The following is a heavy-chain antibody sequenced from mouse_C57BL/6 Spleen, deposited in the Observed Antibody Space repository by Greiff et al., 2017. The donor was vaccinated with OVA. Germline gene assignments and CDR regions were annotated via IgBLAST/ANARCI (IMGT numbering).Heavy chain of an antibody. Sequence: EVHLVESGGGLVKPGGSLKLSCAASGFTFSDYGMHWVRQAPEKGLEWVAYISSGSSTIYYADTVKGRFTISRDNAKNTLFLQMTSLRSEDTAMYYCARVRDWVYYVDYWGQGTTLTVSS. CDR3: ARVRDWVYYVDY. CDR1: GFTFSDYG. J-gene: IGHJ2*01. V-gene: IGHV5-17*01. D-gene: IGHD4-1*01. CDR2: ISSGSSTI.